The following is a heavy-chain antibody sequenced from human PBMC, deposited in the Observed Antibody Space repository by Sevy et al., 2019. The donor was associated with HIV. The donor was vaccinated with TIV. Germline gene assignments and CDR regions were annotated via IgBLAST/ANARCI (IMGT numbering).Heavy chain of an antibody. CDR1: DGSISSGTSY. D-gene: IGHD6-19*01. J-gene: IGHJ3*01. CDR3: ARQGGGWYAYDASDV. V-gene: IGHV4-39*01. CDR2: NYDGGST. Sequence: SETLSLTCTVSDGSISSGTSYWVWMRQRPGKGREGIGSNYDGGSTYYNPSLKSRVTVAADTSTNKFSLKLTSVPVADTAVYYCARQGGGWYAYDASDVWGQGTLVTVSS.